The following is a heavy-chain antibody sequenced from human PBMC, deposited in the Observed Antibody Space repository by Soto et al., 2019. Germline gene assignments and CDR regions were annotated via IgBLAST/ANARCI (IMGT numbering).Heavy chain of an antibody. Sequence: GGSLRLSCAASGFTFSTYGMHWVRQAPGKGLEWVAVISYDGSIKYYADSVKGRFTISRDNSKNTLDLQMNSLRVEDTAVYYCAKSAIPVAGTAMFGYWGQGTLVTVSS. J-gene: IGHJ4*02. CDR1: GFTFSTYG. CDR2: ISYDGSIK. CDR3: AKSAIPVAGTAMFGY. V-gene: IGHV3-30*18. D-gene: IGHD6-19*01.